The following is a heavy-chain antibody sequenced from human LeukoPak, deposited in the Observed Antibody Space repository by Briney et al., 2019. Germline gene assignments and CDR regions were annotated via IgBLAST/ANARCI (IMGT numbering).Heavy chain of an antibody. V-gene: IGHV4-4*09. CDR3: ARTFRGSEGGGFDP. Sequence: SETLSLTCTVSGYSISSSYYWSWIRQPPGKGLEWIGYIYTSGSTNYNPSLNSRVSISVDTSQNQFSLSLSSVTAADTAVYYCARTFRGSEGGGFDPWGQGILVTVSS. J-gene: IGHJ5*02. CDR2: IYTSGST. CDR1: GYSISSSYY. D-gene: IGHD3-10*01.